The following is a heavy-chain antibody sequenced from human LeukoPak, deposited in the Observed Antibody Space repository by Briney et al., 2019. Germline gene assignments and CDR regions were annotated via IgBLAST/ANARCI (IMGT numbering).Heavy chain of an antibody. V-gene: IGHV4-34*01. Sequence: SETLSLTCAVYGGSFSGYYWSWIRQPPGKGLEWIGEINHSGSTNYNPSLKSRVTISVDTSKNQFSLKLSSVTAADTAVYYCATWGYGSGSYYPHWGQGTLDTVPS. J-gene: IGHJ4*02. CDR1: GGSFSGYY. CDR3: ATWGYGSGSYYPH. D-gene: IGHD3-10*01. CDR2: INHSGST.